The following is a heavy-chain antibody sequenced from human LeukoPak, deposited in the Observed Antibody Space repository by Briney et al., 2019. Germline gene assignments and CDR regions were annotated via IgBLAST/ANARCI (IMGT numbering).Heavy chain of an antibody. Sequence: GGSLRLSCAASGFTFSSYSMNWVRQAPGKGLEWVSYISSSSTIYYADSVKGRFTISRDNAKNSLYLQMNSLRAEDTAVYYCATDSSGYGPNIDYWGQGTLVTVSS. V-gene: IGHV3-48*04. CDR1: GFTFSSYS. J-gene: IGHJ4*02. CDR3: ATDSSGYGPNIDY. CDR2: ISSSSTI. D-gene: IGHD3-22*01.